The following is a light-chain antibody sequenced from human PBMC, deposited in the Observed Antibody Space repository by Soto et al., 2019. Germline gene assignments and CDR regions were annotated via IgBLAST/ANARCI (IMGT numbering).Light chain of an antibody. V-gene: IGKV3-20*01. CDR2: GAS. CDR3: QQYGSSSIT. CDR1: QSVSNNY. Sequence: IVLTQSPGTLSLSPGERATLSCRASQSVSNNYLAWYQQKPGQAPRLLIYGASNRATGIPVRFSGSGSGTDFTLTISGLEPEDFAIYYCQQYGSSSITFGQGTRLEIK. J-gene: IGKJ5*01.